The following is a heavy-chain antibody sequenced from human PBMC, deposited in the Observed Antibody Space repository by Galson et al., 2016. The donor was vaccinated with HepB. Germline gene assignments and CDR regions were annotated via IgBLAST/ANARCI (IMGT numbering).Heavy chain of an antibody. Sequence: ETLSLTCSVSGGSITDYRWSWIRQPPGKGLEWIGYFYGSGRTDYNPSLKSRVTLSVDTSKNQFSLKLSSMTAADTAVYYCARSGTYYIFDFWGQGTLVTVSA. CDR1: GGSITDYR. D-gene: IGHD3-22*01. CDR2: FYGSGRT. CDR3: ARSGTYYIFDF. J-gene: IGHJ4*02. V-gene: IGHV4-59*01.